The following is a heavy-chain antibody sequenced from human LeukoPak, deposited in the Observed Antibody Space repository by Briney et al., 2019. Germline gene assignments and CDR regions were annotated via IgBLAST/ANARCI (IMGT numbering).Heavy chain of an antibody. CDR2: ISAYNGNT. CDR1: GYTFTSYG. CDR3: ARDSHALYGDYGFDY. D-gene: IGHD4-17*01. Sequence: ASVKVSCKASGYTFTSYGISWVRQAPGQGLEWMGWISAYNGNTNYAQKLQGRVTMTTDTSTSTAYLELRSLRSDDTAVYYCARDSHALYGDYGFDYWGQGTLVTVSS. V-gene: IGHV1-18*01. J-gene: IGHJ4*02.